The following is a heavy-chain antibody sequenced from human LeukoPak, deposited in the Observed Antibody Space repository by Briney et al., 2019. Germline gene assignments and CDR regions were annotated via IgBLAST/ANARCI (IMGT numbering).Heavy chain of an antibody. V-gene: IGHV4-59*12. CDR3: ARCPYYDFWSGYYPDY. CDR1: GDSISSYY. D-gene: IGHD3-3*01. J-gene: IGHJ4*02. Sequence: PSETLSLTCTVSGDSISSYYWSWIRQPPGKGLEWIGYIYYSGSTNYNPSLRSRVTISVDTSKNQFSLKLSSVTTADTAVYYCARCPYYDFWSGYYPDYWGQGTLVTVSS. CDR2: IYYSGST.